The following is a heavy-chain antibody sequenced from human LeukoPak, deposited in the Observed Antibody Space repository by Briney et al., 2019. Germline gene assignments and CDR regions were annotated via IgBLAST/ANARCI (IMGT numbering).Heavy chain of an antibody. Sequence: GGSLRLSCTGSGFTFSSHWMSWVRQAPGRGLEWVANIKEDGSETYYLDSVKGRFTISRDNAKNSLYLQMNSLRAEDTAVYYCARSTGSAFDIWGQGTMVTVSS. CDR3: ARSTGSAFDI. CDR1: GFTFSSHW. J-gene: IGHJ3*02. D-gene: IGHD2-15*01. CDR2: IKEDGSET. V-gene: IGHV3-7*03.